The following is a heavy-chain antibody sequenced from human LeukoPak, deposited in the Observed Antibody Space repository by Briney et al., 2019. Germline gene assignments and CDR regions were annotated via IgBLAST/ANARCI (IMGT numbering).Heavy chain of an antibody. D-gene: IGHD2-2*02. CDR2: IYYSGST. J-gene: IGHJ5*02. V-gene: IGHV4-59*05. CDR3: ARHGVPAAILYWFDP. CDR1: GGSISSYY. Sequence: PSETLSLTCTVSGGSISSYYWSWIRQPPGKGLEWIGSIYYSGSTYYNPSLKSRVTISVDTSKNQFSLKLSSVTAADTAVYYCARHGVPAAILYWFDPWGQGTLVTVSS.